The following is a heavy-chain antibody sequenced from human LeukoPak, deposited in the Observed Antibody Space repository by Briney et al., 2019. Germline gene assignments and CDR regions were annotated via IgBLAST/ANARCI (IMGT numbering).Heavy chain of an antibody. CDR2: IRYDGSDK. D-gene: IGHD6-13*01. CDR1: GFTFSNSG. CDR3: AKDRVIAGAGEIDF. V-gene: IGHV3-30*02. Sequence: GGSLRLSCAASGFTFSNSGMHWVRQAPGKGLEWVPLIRYDGSDKYYADSVKGRFTISRDNSKNTLYLQMNSLRAEDTAVFYCAKDRVIAGAGEIDFWGQGTLVTVSS. J-gene: IGHJ4*02.